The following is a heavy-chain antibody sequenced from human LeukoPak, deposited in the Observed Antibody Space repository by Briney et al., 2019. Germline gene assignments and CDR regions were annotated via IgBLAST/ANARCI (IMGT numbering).Heavy chain of an antibody. Sequence: SETLSLACTVSGGSISSSSYYWGWIRQPPGKGLEWIGSIYFSGSTYYNPSLKSRVTISVDTSKNQFSLKLSSVTAADTAVYYCARRPTYYGSGTSRAWAADAFDIWGQGTMVTVSS. CDR3: ARRPTYYGSGTSRAWAADAFDI. V-gene: IGHV4-39*07. CDR2: IYFSGST. CDR1: GGSISSSSYY. D-gene: IGHD3-10*01. J-gene: IGHJ3*02.